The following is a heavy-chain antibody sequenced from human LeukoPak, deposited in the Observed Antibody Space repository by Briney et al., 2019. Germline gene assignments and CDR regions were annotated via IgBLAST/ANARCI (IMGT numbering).Heavy chain of an antibody. D-gene: IGHD2-2*01. V-gene: IGHV1-69*04. CDR1: GGTFSSYA. CDR2: IIPILGIA. J-gene: IGHJ3*02. Sequence: SSVKVSCKASGGTFSSYAISWVRQAPGQGLEWMGRIIPILGIANYAQKFQGRVTITADKSTSTAYMELSSLRSEDTAVYYCARDSLGLVVPAAGGEAFDIWGQGTMVTVSS. CDR3: ARDSLGLVVPAAGGEAFDI.